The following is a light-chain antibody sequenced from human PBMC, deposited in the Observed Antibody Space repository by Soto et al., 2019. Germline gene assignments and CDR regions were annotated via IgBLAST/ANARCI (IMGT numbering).Light chain of an antibody. Sequence: EIVLTQSPGTLSLSPGERATLSCRASQSVSSSYLAWYQQKPGQAPRLLIYGASSRATGIPDRFSGSGSGTDFTLTISRLEPDDFAVYYCQQYVSSPGTFGHGTKVEIK. J-gene: IGKJ1*01. CDR3: QQYVSSPGT. CDR2: GAS. CDR1: QSVSSSY. V-gene: IGKV3-20*01.